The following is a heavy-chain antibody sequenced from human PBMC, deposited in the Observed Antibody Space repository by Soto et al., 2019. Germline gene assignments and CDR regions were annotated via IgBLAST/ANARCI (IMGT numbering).Heavy chain of an antibody. V-gene: IGHV2-5*02. CDR2: IYWDDDK. D-gene: IGHD2-2*01. J-gene: IGHJ1*01. CDR1: GFSLSTSGVG. CDR3: AHKPGYCSSTSCYAGPEYFQH. Sequence: SGPTLVKPTQTLTLTCTFSGFSLSTSGVGVGWIRQPPGKALEWLALIYWDDDKRYSPSLKSRLTITKDTSKNQVVLTMTNMDPVDTATYYCAHKPGYCSSTSCYAGPEYFQHWGQGTLVTVSS.